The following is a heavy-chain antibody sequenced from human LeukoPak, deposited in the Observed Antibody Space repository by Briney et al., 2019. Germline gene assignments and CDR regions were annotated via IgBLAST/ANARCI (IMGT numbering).Heavy chain of an antibody. Sequence: ASVKVSCKASGYTFTSYGISWVRQAPGQGLEWMGWISAYNGNTNYAQKLQGRVTMTTDTSTSTACMELRSLRSDDTAAYYCARGDIVVVPAEFDPWGQGTLVTVSS. CDR1: GYTFTSYG. J-gene: IGHJ5*02. CDR2: ISAYNGNT. V-gene: IGHV1-18*01. CDR3: ARGDIVVVPAEFDP. D-gene: IGHD2-2*01.